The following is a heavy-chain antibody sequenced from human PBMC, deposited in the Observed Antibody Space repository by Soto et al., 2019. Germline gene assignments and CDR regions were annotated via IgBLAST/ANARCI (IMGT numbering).Heavy chain of an antibody. CDR2: IYYSGTT. CDR3: ARSQRGRTAFTFDY. Sequence: SETLSLTCAVSGDSVSNENYYWSWIRQHPGKGLEWIGYIYYSGTTNYNSYLESRLTLSVDMSKNQFSLKLTSVTAADTAVYFCARSQRGRTAFTFDYWGQGALVTVSS. CDR1: GDSVSNENYY. J-gene: IGHJ4*02. V-gene: IGHV4-61*01. D-gene: IGHD3-16*01.